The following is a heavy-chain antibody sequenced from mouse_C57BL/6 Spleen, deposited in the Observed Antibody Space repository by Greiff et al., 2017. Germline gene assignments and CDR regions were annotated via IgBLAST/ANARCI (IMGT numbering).Heavy chain of an antibody. V-gene: IGHV7-3*01. CDR2: IRNKANGYTT. Sequence: EVQLVESGGGLVQPGGSLSLSCAASGFTFTDYYMSWVRQPPGKALEWLGFIRNKANGYTTEYSASVKGRFTISRDNSKSILYLQMNALRAEDRATYYCARDEGGSSYGFAYWGQGTLVTVSA. J-gene: IGHJ3*01. CDR3: ARDEGGSSYGFAY. D-gene: IGHD1-1*01. CDR1: GFTFTDYY.